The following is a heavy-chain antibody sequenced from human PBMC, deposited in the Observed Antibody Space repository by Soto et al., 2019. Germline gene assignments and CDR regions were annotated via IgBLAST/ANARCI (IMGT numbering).Heavy chain of an antibody. Sequence: SSETLSLTCTVSGDSLSSRTYYWGWIRQPPGKGLEWIGTMYYRGNTYYTPSLKSRVTMSVDTSNNQFSLKLTSVTAADTAVYYCARTLPTGSYFRYWRHGTLVTVSS. CDR2: MYYRGNT. J-gene: IGHJ4*01. CDR3: ARTLPTGSYFRY. D-gene: IGHD1-26*01. CDR1: GDSLSSRTYY. V-gene: IGHV4-39*01.